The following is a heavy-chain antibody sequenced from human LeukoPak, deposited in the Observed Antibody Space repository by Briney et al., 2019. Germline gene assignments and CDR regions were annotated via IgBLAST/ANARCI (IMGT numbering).Heavy chain of an antibody. D-gene: IGHD3-22*01. CDR1: GGSISNSNW. J-gene: IGHJ3*02. CDR3: ARVPVYYDSSGYHPVAFDI. Sequence: PSETLSLTCAVSGGSISNSNWWSWVRRPPGKGLEWIGEIYHSGSTYYNPSLKSRVTISVDRSKNQFSLKLSSVTAADMAVYYCARVPVYYDSSGYHPVAFDIWGQGTMVTVSS. CDR2: IYHSGST. V-gene: IGHV4-4*02.